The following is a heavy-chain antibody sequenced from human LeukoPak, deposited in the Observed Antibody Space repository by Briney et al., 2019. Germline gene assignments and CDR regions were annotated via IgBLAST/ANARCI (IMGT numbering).Heavy chain of an antibody. CDR2: ISTYDGKT. D-gene: IGHD3-16*01. Sequence: ASVKVSCKPFGYAFTRHGFTWVRQAPGQGLEWMGWISTYDGKTDYAQNFQGRVTMTIDAPSSTAYMEVRSLRSDDTAVDYCARVSGAWGYFYIDVWAKGSTVTVSS. J-gene: IGHJ6*03. V-gene: IGHV1-18*01. CDR1: GYAFTRHG. CDR3: ARVSGAWGYFYIDV.